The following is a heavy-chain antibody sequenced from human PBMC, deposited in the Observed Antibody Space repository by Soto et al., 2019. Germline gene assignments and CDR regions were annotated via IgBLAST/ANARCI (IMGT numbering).Heavy chain of an antibody. D-gene: IGHD1-1*01. Sequence: QVQLQESGPGLVEPSQTLSLTCTVSGGSVSSGAYYWSWIRQHPGKGLEWIGYIYYRGATYYNLSLRGRITISSDTSKNQFSLKLSCVTAADTAVYYCARAPDGTVAFDVWGQGTLITVSS. CDR2: IYYRGAT. CDR1: GGSVSSGAYY. J-gene: IGHJ4*02. V-gene: IGHV4-31*03. CDR3: ARAPDGTVAFDV.